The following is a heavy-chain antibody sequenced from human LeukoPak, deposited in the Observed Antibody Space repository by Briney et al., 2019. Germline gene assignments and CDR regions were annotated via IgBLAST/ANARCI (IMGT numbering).Heavy chain of an antibody. D-gene: IGHD3-22*01. V-gene: IGHV3-21*01. CDR1: GFTFSSYS. CDR3: ARDLYYYDSSGYPLAGDAFDI. CDR2: ISSSSSYI. J-gene: IGHJ3*02. Sequence: KAGGSLRLSCAASGFTFSSYSMNWVRQAPGKGLEWVSSISSSSSYIYYADSVKGRFTISRDNAKNSLYLQMNSLRAEDTAVYYCARDLYYYDSSGYPLAGDAFDIWGQGTMVTVSS.